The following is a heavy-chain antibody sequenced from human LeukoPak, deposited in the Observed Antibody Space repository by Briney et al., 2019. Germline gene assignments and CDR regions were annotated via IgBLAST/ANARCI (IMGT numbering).Heavy chain of an antibody. J-gene: IGHJ4*02. CDR1: GYSISSGYY. CDR3: ARGRGYYFDY. CDR2: INHSGST. D-gene: IGHD6-25*01. V-gene: IGHV4-38-2*02. Sequence: SETLSLTCTVSGYSISSGYYWSWIRQPPGKGLEWIGEINHSGSTNYNPSLKSRVTISVDTSKNQFSLKLSSVTAADTAVYYCARGRGYYFDYWGQGTLVTVSS.